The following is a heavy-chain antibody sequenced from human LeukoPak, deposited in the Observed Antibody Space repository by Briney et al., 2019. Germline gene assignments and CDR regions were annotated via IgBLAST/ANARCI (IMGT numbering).Heavy chain of an antibody. J-gene: IGHJ4*02. CDR3: ARDPGYSSTWAMYYFDY. Sequence: SQTLSLTCTVSGGSISSGDYYWSWIRQPPGKGLEWIGHIYYSGSTNYNPSLKSRVTISVDTSKNQFSLKLSSVTAADTAVYYCARDPGYSSTWAMYYFDYWGQGTLVTVSS. CDR1: GGSISSGDYY. V-gene: IGHV4-61*08. D-gene: IGHD6-13*01. CDR2: IYYSGST.